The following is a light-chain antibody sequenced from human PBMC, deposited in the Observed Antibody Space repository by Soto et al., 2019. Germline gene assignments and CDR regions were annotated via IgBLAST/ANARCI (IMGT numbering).Light chain of an antibody. Sequence: EIGLSQSPCTLALSKGERATLSCRASQSVSSSYLAWYQQKPGQAPRLLIYGASSRATGIPDRFSGSGSGTDFTLTISRLEPEDFAVYYCQQYGSSPWTFCQGTKVAIK. J-gene: IGKJ1*01. V-gene: IGKV3-20*01. CDR2: GAS. CDR3: QQYGSSPWT. CDR1: QSVSSSY.